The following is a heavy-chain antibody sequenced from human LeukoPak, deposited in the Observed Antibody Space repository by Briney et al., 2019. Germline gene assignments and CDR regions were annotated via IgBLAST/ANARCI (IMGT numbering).Heavy chain of an antibody. CDR1: GGSINSYY. CDR2: IYYSGST. D-gene: IGHD6-13*01. CDR3: ARVTGYMTEDYFDY. J-gene: IGHJ4*02. Sequence: PSETLSLTCTVSGGSINSYYWSWIRQPPGKGLEWIGYIYYSGSTNYNPSLKSRVTISVDTSKNQFSLRLSSVTAADTAVYYCARVTGYMTEDYFDYWGQGTLVTVSS. V-gene: IGHV4-59*01.